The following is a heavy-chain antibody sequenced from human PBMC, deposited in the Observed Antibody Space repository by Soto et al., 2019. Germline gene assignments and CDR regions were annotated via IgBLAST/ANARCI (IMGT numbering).Heavy chain of an antibody. CDR2: IYKSTTT. D-gene: IGHD2-15*01. V-gene: IGHV4-30-4*01. Sequence: TLSLTCSVSGDSISTVDYFWAWIRQPPGQALEYIGYIYKSTTTYYNPSFESRVAISLDTSKSQFSLTVTSVTAADTAVYFCARGRYCLTGRCFPNWFDSWGQGTLITVSS. CDR1: GDSISTVDYF. CDR3: ARGRYCLTGRCFPNWFDS. J-gene: IGHJ5*01.